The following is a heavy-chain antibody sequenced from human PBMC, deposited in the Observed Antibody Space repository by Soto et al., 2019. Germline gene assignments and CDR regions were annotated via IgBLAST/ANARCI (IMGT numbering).Heavy chain of an antibody. CDR2: ISGSGGST. D-gene: IGHD3-3*01. CDR1: GFTFSSYA. J-gene: IGHJ5*02. V-gene: IGHV3-23*01. Sequence: GGSLRLSCAASGFTFSSYAMSWVRQAPRKGLEWVSAISGSGGSTYYADSVKGRFTISRDNSKNTLYLQMNSLRAEDTAVYYCAKDARYDFWSGYYSPWGQGTLVTVSS. CDR3: AKDARYDFWSGYYSP.